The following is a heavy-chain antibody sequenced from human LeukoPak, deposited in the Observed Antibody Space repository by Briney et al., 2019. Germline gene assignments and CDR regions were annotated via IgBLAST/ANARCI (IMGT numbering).Heavy chain of an antibody. CDR2: IYYSGST. D-gene: IGHD1-26*01. V-gene: IGHV4-59*11. J-gene: IGHJ4*02. CDR3: AREIVGATRRYFDY. Sequence: SETLSLTCTLSGGSLRSHYWSWIRQPPGKALEWLGHIYYSGSTNYNPSLKSRVTISVDTSKNQFSLKLSSVTAADTAVYYCAREIVGATRRYFDYWGQGTLVTVSS. CDR1: GGSLRSHY.